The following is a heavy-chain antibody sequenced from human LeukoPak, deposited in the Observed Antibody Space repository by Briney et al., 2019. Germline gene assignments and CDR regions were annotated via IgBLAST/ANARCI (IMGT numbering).Heavy chain of an antibody. D-gene: IGHD3-10*01. CDR2: IYHSGST. CDR1: GYSISSGYY. V-gene: IGHV4-38-2*02. Sequence: SETLSLTCTVSGYSISSGYYWGWIRQPPGKGLEWIGSIYHSGSTYYNPSLKSRVTISVDTSKNQFSLKLSSVTAADTAVYYCARDPPMVRGVISHWGQGTLVTVSS. J-gene: IGHJ4*02. CDR3: ARDPPMVRGVISH.